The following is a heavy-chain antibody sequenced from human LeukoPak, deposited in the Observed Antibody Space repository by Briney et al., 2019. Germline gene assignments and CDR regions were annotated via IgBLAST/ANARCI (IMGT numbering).Heavy chain of an antibody. CDR1: GFTFDDYA. D-gene: IGHD3-22*01. CDR3: AKDRFYYGSSGLDY. V-gene: IGHV3-9*01. Sequence: PGGSLRLSCAAAGFTFDDYAMHWVRQAPGKGLEWVSGISGNRGSRGYADSVNGRFTLSRDNGKHSMYLQMNSLRTEDTALYYCAKDRFYYGSSGLDYWGQGTLVTVSS. J-gene: IGHJ4*02. CDR2: ISGNRGSR.